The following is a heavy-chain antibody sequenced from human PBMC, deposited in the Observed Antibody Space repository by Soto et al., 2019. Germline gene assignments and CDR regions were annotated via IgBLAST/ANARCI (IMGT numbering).Heavy chain of an antibody. J-gene: IGHJ5*02. D-gene: IGHD6-13*01. CDR3: ASNQGIAAAGQSVDP. Sequence: VKVCGKASGDTGAGHYIHWVRVGAAQGIEWVGWVRPNSGGPNYAQKFEGRVTITRDTSISTAYMELSRLRSDDTAVYYCASNQGIAAAGQSVDPGG. CDR2: VRPNSGGP. V-gene: IGHV1-2*02. CDR1: GDTGAGHY.